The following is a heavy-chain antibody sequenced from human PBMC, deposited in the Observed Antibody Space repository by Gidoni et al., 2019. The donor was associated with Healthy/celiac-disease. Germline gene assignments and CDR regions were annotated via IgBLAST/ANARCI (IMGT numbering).Heavy chain of an antibody. Sequence: QVQLVQSGAEVKKPGASVKVSCKASGYTFPTSYMHWVRQAPGKGLEWMGIINPSGGSTSYAQKFQGRVTMTRDTSTSTVYMELSSLRSEDTAVYYCARASGGSGSYFLLDYWGQGTLVTVSS. CDR2: INPSGGST. V-gene: IGHV1-46*01. D-gene: IGHD1-26*01. CDR3: ARASGGSGSYFLLDY. CDR1: GYTFPTSY. J-gene: IGHJ4*02.